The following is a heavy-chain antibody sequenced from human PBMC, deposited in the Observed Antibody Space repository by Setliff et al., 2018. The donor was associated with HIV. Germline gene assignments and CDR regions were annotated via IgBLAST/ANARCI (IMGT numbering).Heavy chain of an antibody. V-gene: IGHV4-34*01. CDR1: GGSFSGYC. D-gene: IGHD6-13*01. Sequence: NPSETLSLTCAVYGGSFSGYCWSWIRQPPGEGLEWIGEIQHSGRINYNPSLRSRVTTSVDTSKNQFSLRLRSVTAADTAVYYCARVSCSSWYSIPRYYYYYMDVWGNGTTVTVSS. J-gene: IGHJ6*03. CDR3: ARVSCSSWYSIPRYYYYYMDV. CDR2: IQHSGRI.